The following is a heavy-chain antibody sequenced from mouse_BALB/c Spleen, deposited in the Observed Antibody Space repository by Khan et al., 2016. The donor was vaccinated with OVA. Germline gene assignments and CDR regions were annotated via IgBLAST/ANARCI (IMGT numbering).Heavy chain of an antibody. CDR3: AINFYGYDWFAY. CDR1: GSASTNYG. CDR2: IWSDGNT. Sequence: QVQLKESGPGLVAPSQSLSIACTVSGSASTNYGVSWARQTPGKGLEWLGVIWSDGNTNYHSSLKSRLTITRDNSKSQVLLKLNSLQTDDTATYYCAINFYGYDWFAYWGQGTLVTVSA. J-gene: IGHJ3*01. D-gene: IGHD2-2*01. V-gene: IGHV2-3*01.